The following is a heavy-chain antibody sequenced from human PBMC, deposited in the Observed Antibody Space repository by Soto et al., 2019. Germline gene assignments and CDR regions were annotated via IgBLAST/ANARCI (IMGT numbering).Heavy chain of an antibody. D-gene: IGHD2-2*01. CDR1: GDTFSSYG. V-gene: IGHV1-69*13. J-gene: IGHJ4*02. CDR2: IKPIFGSP. CDR3: ARAGGHCSSTSCVDF. Sequence: GASVKVSCKTSGDTFSSYGINWVRQAPGQGLEWMGGIKPIFGSPIYARKFEGRLTMTADESTSTAYMQLSSLRSEDTAVYYCARAGGHCSSTSCVDFWGQGTLVTVSS.